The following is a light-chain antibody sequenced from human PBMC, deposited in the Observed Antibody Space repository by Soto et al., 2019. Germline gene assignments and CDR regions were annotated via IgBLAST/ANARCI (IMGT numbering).Light chain of an antibody. CDR2: LGS. CDR3: MQALQTLPT. J-gene: IGKJ1*01. Sequence: DIVMTQSPLSLPVTPGEPASISCRSSQSLLHSNGYNYLDWYLQKPGQSPQLLIYLGSNRSSGVPDRFSGSGSGTDFTLQTSRVEAEDVGVYYCMQALQTLPTFGQGTRVEIK. V-gene: IGKV2-28*01. CDR1: QSLLHSNGYNY.